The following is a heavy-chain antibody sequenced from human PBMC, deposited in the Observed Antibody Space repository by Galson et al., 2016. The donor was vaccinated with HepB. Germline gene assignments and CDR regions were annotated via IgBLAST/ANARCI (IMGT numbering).Heavy chain of an antibody. CDR2: IYYSGST. J-gene: IGHJ4*02. CDR1: GVSIRTVGYY. Sequence: TLSLTCTVSGVSIRTVGYYWSWIRQHPEKGLEWLGYIYYSGSTYYNPSLKTRLTISLDASKNQFSLRLTPVTAADTAVYFWARDIRGSSGPFDYWGQGSLVSVSS. D-gene: IGHD3-22*01. CDR3: ARDIRGSSGPFDY. V-gene: IGHV4-31*03.